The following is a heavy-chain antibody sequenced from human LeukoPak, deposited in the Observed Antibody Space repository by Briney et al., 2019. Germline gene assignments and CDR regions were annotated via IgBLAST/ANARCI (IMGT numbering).Heavy chain of an antibody. V-gene: IGHV3-23*01. J-gene: IGHJ4*02. Sequence: GGSLRLSCAASGFTFISYAMGWVRQAPGKGLEWVSVISGSGAITHYADSVKGRLTISRDNSKNTLYLQMNSLRGEDTAVYYCAKRGAATDTRHFDYWGQGTLVTVSS. CDR2: ISGSGAIT. D-gene: IGHD6-13*01. CDR3: AKRGAATDTRHFDY. CDR1: GFTFISYA.